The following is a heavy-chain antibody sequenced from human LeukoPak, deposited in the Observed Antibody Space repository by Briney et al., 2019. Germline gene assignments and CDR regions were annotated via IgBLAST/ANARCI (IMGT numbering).Heavy chain of an antibody. D-gene: IGHD7-27*01. CDR1: GFTFSIYT. CDR3: ARDLAWGGY. V-gene: IGHV3-21*01. J-gene: IGHJ4*02. CDR2: ITSSSSSM. Sequence: GGSQRLSCVASGFTFSIYTMSWVRQAPGKGLEWVSSITSSSSSMYSADSVKGRLTISRDNAKTSLYLQMNSLRAEDTAVYYCARDLAWGGYWGQGTLVTVSS.